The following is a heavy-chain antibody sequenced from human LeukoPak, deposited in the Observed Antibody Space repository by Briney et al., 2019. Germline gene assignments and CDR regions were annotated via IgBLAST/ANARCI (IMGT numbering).Heavy chain of an antibody. V-gene: IGHV4-31*03. Sequence: SQTLSLTCTVSGGSLSSGGYYWSWLRQHPGKGLEWIGYIYYSGSTYYNPSLKSRVTISVDTSKNQFSLKLSSVTAADTAVYYCASARYGSGSYEDYWGQGTLVTVSS. CDR1: GGSLSSGGYY. CDR3: ASARYGSGSYEDY. D-gene: IGHD3-10*01. CDR2: IYYSGST. J-gene: IGHJ4*02.